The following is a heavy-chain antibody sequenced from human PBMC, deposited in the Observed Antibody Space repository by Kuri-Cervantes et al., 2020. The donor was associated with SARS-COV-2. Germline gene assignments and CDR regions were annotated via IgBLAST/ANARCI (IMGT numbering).Heavy chain of an antibody. D-gene: IGHD5-18*01. CDR2: ISGSGGST. J-gene: IGHJ4*02. V-gene: IGHV3-23*01. CDR1: GFTFSSYA. Sequence: GESLKISCAASGFTFSSYAMSWVRQAPGKGLEWVSAISGSGGSTYYADSVKGRFTISRDNAKNSLYLQMKSLSAEDTAVYYCARDLSPEGGYRYGGFDYWGQGTLVTVSS. CDR3: ARDLSPEGGYRYGGFDY.